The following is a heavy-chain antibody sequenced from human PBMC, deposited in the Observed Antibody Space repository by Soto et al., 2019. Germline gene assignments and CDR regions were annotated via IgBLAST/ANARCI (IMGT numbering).Heavy chain of an antibody. D-gene: IGHD3-3*01. Sequence: PSETLSLTCAVYGGSFSGYYWSWIRQPPGKGLEWIGEINHSGSTNYNPSLKSRVTISVDTSKNQFSLKLSSVTAADTAVYYCARGQRTIFGVVTKRPFDYWGQGTLVTVSS. J-gene: IGHJ4*02. CDR2: INHSGST. V-gene: IGHV4-34*01. CDR1: GGSFSGYY. CDR3: ARGQRTIFGVVTKRPFDY.